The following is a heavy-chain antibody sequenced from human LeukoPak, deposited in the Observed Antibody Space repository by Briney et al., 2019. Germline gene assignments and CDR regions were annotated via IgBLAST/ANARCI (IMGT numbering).Heavy chain of an antibody. V-gene: IGHV4-39*01. D-gene: IGHD3-9*01. J-gene: IGHJ3*02. CDR3: ARSDYDILTGSIWAAFDI. CDR1: GGSISSGGYY. CDR2: IYYNGGT. Sequence: PSQTLSLTCTVSGGSISSGGYYWGWIRQPPGKGLEWIGSIYYNGGTYYTPSDSGRVTISVDTSKNQFSLSLRSLTAADTAVYYCARSDYDILTGSIWAAFDIWGQGTRVTVSS.